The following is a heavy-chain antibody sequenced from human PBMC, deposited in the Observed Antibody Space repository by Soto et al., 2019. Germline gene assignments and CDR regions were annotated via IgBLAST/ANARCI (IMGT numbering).Heavy chain of an antibody. D-gene: IGHD5-18*01. J-gene: IGHJ4*02. CDR2: IYYSGST. Sequence: SETLSLTCTVSGGSISTGGYYWSWIRQHPGKGLEWIGYIYYSGSTYYNPSLKSRVTISVDTSKNQFSLKLSSVTAADTAVYYCARGLTAMVAFFDYWGQGTLVTVSS. CDR3: ARGLTAMVAFFDY. CDR1: GGSISTGGYY. V-gene: IGHV4-31*03.